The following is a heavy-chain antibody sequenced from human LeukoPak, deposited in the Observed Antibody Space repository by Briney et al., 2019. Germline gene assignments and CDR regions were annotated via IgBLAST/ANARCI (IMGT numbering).Heavy chain of an antibody. CDR1: GLTFSSYS. D-gene: IGHD1-26*01. CDR3: ARDPGGRVGANNWFDP. V-gene: IGHV3-21*01. CDR2: ISSSSSYI. J-gene: IGHJ5*02. Sequence: PGGSLRLSCAASGLTFSSYSMNWVRQAPGKGLEWVSSISSSSSYIYYADSVKGRFTISRDNAKNSLYLQMNSLRAEDTAVYYCARDPGGRVGANNWFDPWGQGTLVTVSS.